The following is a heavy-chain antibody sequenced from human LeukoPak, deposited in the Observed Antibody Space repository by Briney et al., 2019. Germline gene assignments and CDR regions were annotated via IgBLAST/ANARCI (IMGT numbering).Heavy chain of an antibody. D-gene: IGHD6-19*01. CDR3: AGRALSTGWTFDY. CDR2: IHTSGRT. J-gene: IGHJ4*01. CDR1: GGSISTYY. V-gene: IGHV4-4*07. Sequence: SETLSLTCSVSGGSISTYYWSWIRQPAGKGLEWIAQIHTSGRTDFNPSLKSRLSISMDTPNNHFSLMITSVTAEDTAIYYCAGRALSTGWTFDYWGHGTLVTVSS.